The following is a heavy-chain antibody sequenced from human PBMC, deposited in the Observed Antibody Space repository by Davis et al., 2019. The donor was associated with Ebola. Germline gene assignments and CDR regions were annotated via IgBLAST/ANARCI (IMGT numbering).Heavy chain of an antibody. CDR3: ATLNLGYCSSTSCSGAWFDP. CDR1: GFTFSDYY. CDR2: INHSGRT. J-gene: IGHJ5*02. Sequence: GSLRLSCAASGFTFSDYYMSWIRQPPGKGLEWIGEINHSGRTNYNPSLKSRVAISVDTSKNQFSLKLSSVTAADTAVYYCATLNLGYCSSTSCSGAWFDPWGQGTLVTVSS. V-gene: IGHV4-34*08. D-gene: IGHD2-2*01.